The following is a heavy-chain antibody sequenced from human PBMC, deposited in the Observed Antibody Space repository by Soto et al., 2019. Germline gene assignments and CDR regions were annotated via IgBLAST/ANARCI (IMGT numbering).Heavy chain of an antibody. CDR3: AADLGPPYESNNWFAP. CDR1: GFIFSHAW. D-gene: IGHD2-21*01. J-gene: IGHJ5*02. CDR2: VKNNGGAT. Sequence: EVQRVESGGDLVKPGGSLRLYCAASGFIFSHAWFHWVRQPPGKGLELVGRVKNNGGATDYAPSVKGRFIISRDDSKDMVYLPRGRLRPEDTAIYYCAADLGPPYESNNWFAPWGHGTLVNVSS. V-gene: IGHV3-15*07.